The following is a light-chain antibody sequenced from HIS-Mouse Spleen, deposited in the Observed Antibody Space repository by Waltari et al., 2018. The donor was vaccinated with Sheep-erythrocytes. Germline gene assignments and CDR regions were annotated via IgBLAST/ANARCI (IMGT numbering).Light chain of an antibody. CDR3: QAWDSSTAV. V-gene: IGLV3-1*01. J-gene: IGLJ2*01. CDR2: QDS. CDR1: KLGEKS. Sequence: SYELTQPPSVSVSPGQTASITCSGDKLGEKSAYWYQQKPGLSPVLVIYQDSKRPSGIPERFSGSNSGNTATLTISGTQAMDEADYYCQAWDSSTAVFGGGTKLTVL.